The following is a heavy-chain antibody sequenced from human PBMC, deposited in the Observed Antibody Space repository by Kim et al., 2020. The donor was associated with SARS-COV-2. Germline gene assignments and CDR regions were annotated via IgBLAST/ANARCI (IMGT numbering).Heavy chain of an antibody. CDR3: ARDHSSGYYSQYFDY. Sequence: FTFSSYAMHWVRQAPGKGLEWVAVISYDGSNKYYADSVKGRFTISRDNSKNTLYLQMNSLRAEDTAVYYCARDHSSGYYSQYFDYWGQGTLAT. V-gene: IGHV3-30*04. CDR1: FTFSSYA. CDR2: ISYDGSNK. J-gene: IGHJ4*02. D-gene: IGHD3-22*01.